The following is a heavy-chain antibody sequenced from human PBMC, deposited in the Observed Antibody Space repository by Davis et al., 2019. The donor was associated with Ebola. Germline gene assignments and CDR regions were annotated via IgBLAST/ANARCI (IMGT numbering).Heavy chain of an antibody. D-gene: IGHD4-17*01. CDR3: ARGGDYVRDWFDP. CDR1: GGSISSSSYY. V-gene: IGHV4-39*07. Sequence: PSETLSLTCTVSGGSISSSSYYWGWIRQPPGKGLEWIGSIYYSGSTYYNPSLKSRVTISVDTSKNQFSLKLSSVTAADTAVYYCARGGDYVRDWFDPWGQGTLVTVSS. CDR2: IYYSGST. J-gene: IGHJ5*02.